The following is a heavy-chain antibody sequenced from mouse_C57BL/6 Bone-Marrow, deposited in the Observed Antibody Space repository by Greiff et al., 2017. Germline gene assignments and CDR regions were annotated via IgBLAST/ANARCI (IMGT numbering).Heavy chain of an antibody. CDR1: GFTFSSYA. V-gene: IGHV5-4*03. CDR2: ISDGGSYT. J-gene: IGHJ4*01. D-gene: IGHD2-1*01. CDR3: ARARIYSSRDY. Sequence: DVKLVESGGGLVKPGGSLKLSCAASGFTFSSYAMSWVRQTPEKRLEWVATISDGGSYTYYPDNVKGRFTISRDNAKNNLYLQMSHLKSEDTAMYYCARARIYSSRDYWGQGTSVTVSS.